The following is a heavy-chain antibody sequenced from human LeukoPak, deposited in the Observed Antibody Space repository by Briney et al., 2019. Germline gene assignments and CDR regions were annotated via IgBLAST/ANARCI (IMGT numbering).Heavy chain of an antibody. D-gene: IGHD6-25*01. J-gene: IGHJ6*03. CDR3: ATSGSDSSGYYYYMDV. CDR1: GYTLTELS. Sequence: GASVKVSCKVSGYTLTELSMHWVRQAPGKGLEWMGGVNHEDGETIYAQKFQGRVTMTEDTSTDTAYMELRSLRSGDTAVYYCATSGSDSSGYYYYMDVWGKGTTVTVPS. V-gene: IGHV1-24*01. CDR2: VNHEDGET.